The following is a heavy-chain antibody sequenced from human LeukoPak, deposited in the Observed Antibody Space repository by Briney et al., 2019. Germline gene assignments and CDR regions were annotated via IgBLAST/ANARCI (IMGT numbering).Heavy chain of an antibody. Sequence: GGSLRLSCAASGFTFSTYAMNWVRQAPGKGLEWVSAVSGDGGRTYYADSVKGRFTISRDNSKNTLYLQMNSLRAGDTAVYYCAKAGYSSSSQKTFYYWGQGTLVTVSS. CDR2: VSGDGGRT. CDR3: AKAGYSSSSQKTFYY. J-gene: IGHJ4*02. V-gene: IGHV3-23*01. D-gene: IGHD6-13*01. CDR1: GFTFSTYA.